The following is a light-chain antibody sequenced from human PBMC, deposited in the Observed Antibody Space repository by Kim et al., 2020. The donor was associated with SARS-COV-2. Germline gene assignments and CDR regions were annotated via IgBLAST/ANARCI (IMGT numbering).Light chain of an antibody. CDR1: QSVDSS. J-gene: IGKJ1*01. Sequence: SSPGGRATPSCRASQSVDSSLAWYQQRPGQAPTLLTYGASRRATGIPDRFSGSGSGTDFTLTISRLEPEDFAVYYCQQYGSSPWTFGQGTKVDIK. V-gene: IGKV3-20*01. CDR3: QQYGSSPWT. CDR2: GAS.